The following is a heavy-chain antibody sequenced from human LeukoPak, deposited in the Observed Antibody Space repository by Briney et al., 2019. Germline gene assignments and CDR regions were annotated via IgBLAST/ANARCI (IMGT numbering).Heavy chain of an antibody. D-gene: IGHD3-10*01. V-gene: IGHV3-9*01. CDR2: ISWNSGNI. Sequence: PGGSLRLSCAASGFTFDNYAMHWVRQAPGKGLEWVSTISWNSGNIGYADSVKGRFTISRDNTKNSLYLQMNSLRAEDTAVYYCARSVDYYGSGSYDYWGQGTLVTVSS. CDR3: ARSVDYYGSGSYDY. J-gene: IGHJ4*02. CDR1: GFTFDNYA.